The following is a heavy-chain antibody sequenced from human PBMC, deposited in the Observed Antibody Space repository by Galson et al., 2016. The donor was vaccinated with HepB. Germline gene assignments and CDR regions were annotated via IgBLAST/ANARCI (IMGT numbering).Heavy chain of an antibody. CDR1: GFTFSSYS. CDR3: ARSLRLGAFDI. J-gene: IGHJ3*02. CDR2: ISSSSSTI. Sequence: SLRLSCAASGFTFSSYSMNWVRQAPGKGLEWVSYISSSSSTIYYADSEKGRFTISRDNAKNSLYLQMNSLRAEDTAGYYCARSLRLGAFDIWGQGTMVTVSS. D-gene: IGHD3-10*01. V-gene: IGHV3-48*01.